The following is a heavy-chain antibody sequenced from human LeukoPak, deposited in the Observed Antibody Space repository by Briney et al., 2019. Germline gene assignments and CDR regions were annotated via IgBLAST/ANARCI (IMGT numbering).Heavy chain of an antibody. CDR3: ARGSSWEANAFDI. J-gene: IGHJ3*02. D-gene: IGHD6-13*01. CDR2: IIPIFGTA. CDR1: GGTFSSYA. V-gene: IGHV1-69*13. Sequence: ASVKVSCKASGGTFSSYAISWVRQAPGQGLEWTGGIIPIFGTANYAQKFQGRVTITADESTSTAYMELSSLRSEDTAVYYCARGSSWEANAFDIWGQGTMVTVSS.